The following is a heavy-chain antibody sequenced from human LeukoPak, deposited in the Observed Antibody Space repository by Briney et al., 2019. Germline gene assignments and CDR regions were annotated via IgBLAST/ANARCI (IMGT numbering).Heavy chain of an antibody. CDR2: ISSSSSYI. V-gene: IGHV3-21*01. CDR1: GFTFSSYS. CDR3: ARPDSSGFPLDAFDI. D-gene: IGHD3-22*01. Sequence: NPGGTLRLSCAASGFTFSSYSMNWVRQAPGKGLEWVSAISSSSSYIYYADSVKGRFTISRDNAKNSLYLQMNSLRAEDTAVYYCARPDSSGFPLDAFDIWGQGTMVTVSS. J-gene: IGHJ3*02.